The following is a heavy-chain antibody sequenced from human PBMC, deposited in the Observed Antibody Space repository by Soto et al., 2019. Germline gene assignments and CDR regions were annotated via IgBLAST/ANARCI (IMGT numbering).Heavy chain of an antibody. D-gene: IGHD6-19*01. CDR3: ARGRWSSGYTGYFDY. J-gene: IGHJ4*02. CDR2: INHSGST. CDR1: GGSFSGYY. V-gene: IGHV4-34*01. Sequence: SETLSLTCAVYGGSFSGYYWSWIRQPPGKGLEWIGEINHSGSTNYNPSLKSRVTISVDTSKNQFSLKLSSVTAADTAVYYCARGRWSSGYTGYFDYWGQGTLVTVSS.